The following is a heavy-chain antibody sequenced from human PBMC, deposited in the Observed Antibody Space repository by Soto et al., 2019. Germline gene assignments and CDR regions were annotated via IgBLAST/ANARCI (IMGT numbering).Heavy chain of an antibody. CDR2: IIPIFGTA. V-gene: IGHV1-69*06. D-gene: IGHD2-2*02. J-gene: IGHJ6*02. CDR1: GYTFTSYD. CDR3: AWKDIVVVPAAIRSPYYYYYYAMDV. Sequence: SVKVSCKASGYTFTSYDINWVRQATGQGLEWMGGIIPIFGTANYAQKFQGRVTITADKSTSTAYMELSSLRSEDTAVYYCAWKDIVVVPAAIRSPYYYYYYAMDVWGQGTTVTVSS.